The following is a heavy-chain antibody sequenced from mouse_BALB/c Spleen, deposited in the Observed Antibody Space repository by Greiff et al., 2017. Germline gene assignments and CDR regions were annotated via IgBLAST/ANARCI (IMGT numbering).Heavy chain of an antibody. Sequence: VQGVESGPGLVAPSQSLSITCTVSGFSLTSYGVHWVRQPPGKGLEWLGVIWAGGSTNYNSALMSRLSISKDNSKSQVFLKMNSLQTDDTAMYYCAREGDGSREFAYWGQGTLVTVSA. CDR3: AREGDGSREFAY. V-gene: IGHV2-9*02. D-gene: IGHD1-1*01. CDR2: IWAGGST. CDR1: GFSLTSYG. J-gene: IGHJ3*01.